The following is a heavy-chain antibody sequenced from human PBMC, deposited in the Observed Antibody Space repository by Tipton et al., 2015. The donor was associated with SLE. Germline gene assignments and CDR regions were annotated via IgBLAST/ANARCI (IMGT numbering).Heavy chain of an antibody. CDR2: IRSKANSYAT. Sequence: SLRLSCAASGFTFSSYWMSWVRQASGKGLEWVGRIRSKANSYATAYAASVKGRFTISRDDSKNTAYLQMNSLKTEDTAVYYCTRRDSSSGPYYYYGMDVWGQGTTVTVSS. CDR1: GFTFSSYW. J-gene: IGHJ6*02. D-gene: IGHD6-6*01. V-gene: IGHV3-73*01. CDR3: TRRDSSSGPYYYYGMDV.